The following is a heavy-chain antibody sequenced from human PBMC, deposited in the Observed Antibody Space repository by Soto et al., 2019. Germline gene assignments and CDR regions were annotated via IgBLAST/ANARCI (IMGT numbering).Heavy chain of an antibody. CDR2: INPNSGGT. D-gene: IGHD6-19*01. J-gene: IGHJ5*02. CDR1: GYTITDNY. Sequence: ASVKVSCKASGYTITDNYLHWVRQAPGQGLEWMGWINPNSGGTNYAQTFQGRVTMTRDTSISTAYMELSRLRSDDTAVFYCARAPKVYGSSLATWGQGTRVTVSS. CDR3: ARAPKVYGSSLAT. V-gene: IGHV1-2*02.